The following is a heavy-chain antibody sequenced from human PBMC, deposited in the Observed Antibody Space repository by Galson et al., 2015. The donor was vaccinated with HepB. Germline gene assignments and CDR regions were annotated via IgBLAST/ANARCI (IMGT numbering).Heavy chain of an antibody. CDR1: GFTFSSFG. Sequence: SLRLSCAASGFTFSSFGMHWVRQAPGKGLEWVAVISNDGSHNYYTDSVKGRFTISRDNSKKTLFLQMDSLRPEDTAVYYCAKAADYYGGSTSFLFDYLGQGTLVTVSS. D-gene: IGHD2/OR15-2a*01. CDR3: AKAADYYGGSTSFLFDY. J-gene: IGHJ4*02. CDR2: ISNDGSHN. V-gene: IGHV3-30*18.